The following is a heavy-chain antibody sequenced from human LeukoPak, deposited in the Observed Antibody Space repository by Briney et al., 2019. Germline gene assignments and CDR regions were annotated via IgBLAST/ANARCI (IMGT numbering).Heavy chain of an antibody. D-gene: IGHD3-10*01. V-gene: IGHV4-34*01. CDR2: INHSEST. CDR3: ARRGIITMVRGVIRGYYFDS. Sequence: SETLSLTCAVYGRSFSDYYWSWIRQPPGKGLEWIGGINHSESTNYNPSLKSRVTISVDTSKNQFSLKLSSVTAADTAVYYCARRGIITMVRGVIRGYYFDSWGQGTLVTVSS. J-gene: IGHJ4*02. CDR1: GRSFSDYY.